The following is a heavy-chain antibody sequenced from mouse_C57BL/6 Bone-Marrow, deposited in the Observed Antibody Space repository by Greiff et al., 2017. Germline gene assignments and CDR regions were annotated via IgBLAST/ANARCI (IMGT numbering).Heavy chain of an antibody. J-gene: IGHJ2*01. CDR1: GFTFSDYG. CDR3: ARSGCDY. V-gene: IGHV5-17*01. CDR2: ISSGSSTI. D-gene: IGHD3-1*01. Sequence: DVMLVVSGGGLVKPGGSLKLSCAASGFTFSDYGMHWVRQAPEKWLEWVAYISSGSSTIYYADTVKGRFTISRDNAKNTLFLQMTSLRSEDTAMYYCARSGCDYWGQGTTLTVSS.